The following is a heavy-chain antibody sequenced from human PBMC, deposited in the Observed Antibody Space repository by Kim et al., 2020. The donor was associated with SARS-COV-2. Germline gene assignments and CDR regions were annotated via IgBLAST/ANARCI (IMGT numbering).Heavy chain of an antibody. CDR1: GASVITSQYY. D-gene: IGHD5-12*01. CDR2: LYFGGST. V-gene: IGHV4-39*01. J-gene: IGHJ4*02. Sequence: SETLSLTCNVSGASVITSQYYWAWSRQPPGKGLEWIATLYFGGSTFYNSALKSRVTISVDASKSQISLTLSSVTVADTAVYYCARRRYDYWSASADEFDYWGQGTLVTVSS. CDR3: ARRRYDYWSASADEFDY.